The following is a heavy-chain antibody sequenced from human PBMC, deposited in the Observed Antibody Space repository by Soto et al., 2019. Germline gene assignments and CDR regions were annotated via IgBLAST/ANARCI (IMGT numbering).Heavy chain of an antibody. J-gene: IGHJ3*02. CDR3: ARRYGNAFDI. Sequence: SETLSLTCTVSNASISSRKWWTWVRQTPGKGLEWIGEIYHSGSINHNPSLKSRVTMSVDKSKNQFSLKLSSVTAADTAVYYCARRYGNAFDIWGQGTMVTVSS. CDR1: NASISSRKW. V-gene: IGHV4-4*02. D-gene: IGHD3-9*01. CDR2: IYHSGSI.